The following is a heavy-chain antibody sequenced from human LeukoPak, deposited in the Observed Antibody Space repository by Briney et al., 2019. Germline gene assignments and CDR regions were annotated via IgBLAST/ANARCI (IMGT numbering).Heavy chain of an antibody. CDR3: ATEDIVVVVAARDAFDI. CDR2: INHSGSA. D-gene: IGHD2-15*01. V-gene: IGHV4-34*01. CDR1: GGSFSGYY. J-gene: IGHJ3*02. Sequence: SETLSLTCAVYGGSFSGYYCTWIRQPPGKGLEWIGEINHSGSANYNPSLKSRVTISLDTSKNQFSLKLSSVTAADTAVYYCATEDIVVVVAARDAFDIWGQGTMVTVSS.